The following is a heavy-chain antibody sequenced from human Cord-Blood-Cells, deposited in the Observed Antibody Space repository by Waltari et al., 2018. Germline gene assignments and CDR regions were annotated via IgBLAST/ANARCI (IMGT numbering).Heavy chain of an antibody. CDR1: GGSFSGYY. CDR2: RNHSGST. V-gene: IGHV4-34*01. Sequence: QVQLQQWGAGLLKPSETLSLTCAVYGGSFSGYYWSWIRQPPGKGLEWIGERNHSGSTNYNPSLKSRVPTSVDTSNNQFSLKLSSVTAADTAVYYCARRSAAAVLGWFDPWGQGTLVTVSS. D-gene: IGHD6-13*01. J-gene: IGHJ5*02. CDR3: ARRSAAAVLGWFDP.